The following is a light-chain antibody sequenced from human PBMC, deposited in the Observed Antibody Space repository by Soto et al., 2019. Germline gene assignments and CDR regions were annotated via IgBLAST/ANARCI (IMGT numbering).Light chain of an antibody. J-gene: IGKJ1*01. CDR1: QSISSW. CDR3: QQSYTTPRT. V-gene: IGKV1-39*01. Sequence: DIKMTQSPSTLSASIGDRVTITCRASQSISSWLAWYQQKPGKAPKLLIYDASSLESGVPSRFRGSGSETDFTLTITSLRPEDFATYYCQQSYTTPRTFAQGTKVAIK. CDR2: DAS.